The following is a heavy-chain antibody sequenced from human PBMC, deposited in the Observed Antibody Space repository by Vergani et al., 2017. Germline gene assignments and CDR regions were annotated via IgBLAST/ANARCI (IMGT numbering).Heavy chain of an antibody. Sequence: EVQLVESGGGLVQPGGSLRLSCAASGFTFSSYSMNWVSQAQGKGLEWVSYISISSNNIYYADSVKGRFTISRDNAKNSLYLQMNSLRAEDTAVYYCAIINNVVAALFDYWGQGTLVTVSS. V-gene: IGHV3-48*01. J-gene: IGHJ4*02. CDR2: ISISSNNI. D-gene: IGHD2-15*01. CDR3: AIINNVVAALFDY. CDR1: GFTFSSYS.